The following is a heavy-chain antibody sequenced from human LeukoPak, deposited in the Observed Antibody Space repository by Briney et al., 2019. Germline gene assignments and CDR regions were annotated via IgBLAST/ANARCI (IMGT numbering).Heavy chain of an antibody. CDR1: GLIFSSYA. CDR2: INHSGST. Sequence: GSLRLSCAASGLIFSSYAMSWIRQPPGKGLEWIGEINHSGSTNYNPSLKSRITISVDTSKNQFSLMLSSVTAADTAVYYCARFGITVVRGGKYYFDYWGQGTLVTVSS. CDR3: ARFGITVVRGGKYYFDY. J-gene: IGHJ4*02. V-gene: IGHV4-34*01. D-gene: IGHD3-10*01.